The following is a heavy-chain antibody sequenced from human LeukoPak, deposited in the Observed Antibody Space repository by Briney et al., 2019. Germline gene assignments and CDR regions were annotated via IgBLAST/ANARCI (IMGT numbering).Heavy chain of an antibody. D-gene: IGHD3-22*01. CDR3: AKDPLTYYYDSSGSV. Sequence: PEGSLRLSCAASGFSFSSYAMTWVRQAPGKGLEWVSTISSSGDSTFYGDSVMGRFTISRDNFKNTLFLQMSSLRVGDTAVYYCAKDPLTYYYDSSGSVWGQGTLVTVSS. V-gene: IGHV3-23*01. J-gene: IGHJ4*02. CDR1: GFSFSSYA. CDR2: ISSSGDST.